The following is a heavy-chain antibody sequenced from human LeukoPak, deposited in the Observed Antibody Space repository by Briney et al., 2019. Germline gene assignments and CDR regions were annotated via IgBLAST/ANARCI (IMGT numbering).Heavy chain of an antibody. V-gene: IGHV3-48*04. Sequence: GGSLRLSCAASGFTFSSYSMNWVRQAPGKGLEWVSYISSSSSTIYYADSVKGRFTISRDNAKNSLYLQMNSLRAEDTAVYYCARAQSLPGIAAAGLRAHDAFDIWGQGTMVTVSS. D-gene: IGHD6-13*01. CDR2: ISSSSSTI. CDR3: ARAQSLPGIAAAGLRAHDAFDI. CDR1: GFTFSSYS. J-gene: IGHJ3*02.